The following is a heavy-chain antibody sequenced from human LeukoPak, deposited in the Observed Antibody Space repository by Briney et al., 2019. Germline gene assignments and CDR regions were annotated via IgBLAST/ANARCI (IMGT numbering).Heavy chain of an antibody. CDR3: AIEYYYDSSGYYQY. CDR2: VDPEDGET. Sequence: ASVKVSCKVAGSTFTDYYMHWVQQAPGKGLEWMGLVDPEDGETIYTEKFQGRVTITADTSTDTAYMELSSLRSEDTAVYYCAIEYYYDSSGYYQYWGQGTLVTVSS. V-gene: IGHV1-69-2*01. D-gene: IGHD3-22*01. J-gene: IGHJ4*02. CDR1: GSTFTDYY.